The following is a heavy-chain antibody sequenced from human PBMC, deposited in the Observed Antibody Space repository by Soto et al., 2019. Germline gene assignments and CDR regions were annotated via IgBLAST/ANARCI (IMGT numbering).Heavy chain of an antibody. Sequence: SETLSLTCTVSGGSISSYYWSWIRQPPGKGLEWIGYIYYSGSTNYNPSLKSRVTISVDTSKNKFSLKLSSVTAADTAVYYCARDCSGGSCYSVLRGQEGSFDPWGQGTLVTVSS. J-gene: IGHJ5*02. V-gene: IGHV4-59*01. D-gene: IGHD2-15*01. CDR1: GGSISSYY. CDR3: ARDCSGGSCYSVLRGQEGSFDP. CDR2: IYYSGST.